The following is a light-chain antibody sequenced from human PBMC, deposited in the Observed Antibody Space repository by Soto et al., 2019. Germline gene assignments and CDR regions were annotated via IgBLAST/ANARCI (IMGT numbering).Light chain of an antibody. CDR2: YDD. J-gene: IGLJ2*01. Sequence: QSVLTQPPSVSAAPRQRVTISGSGSTPNIGNNAVNWYQLLPGKAPKLLIYYDDLLPSGVSDRFSGSKSGTSASLAISGLQSEDEADYFCSAWDDSLNGPVFGGGTKLTVL. V-gene: IGLV1-36*01. CDR3: SAWDDSLNGPV. CDR1: TPNIGNNA.